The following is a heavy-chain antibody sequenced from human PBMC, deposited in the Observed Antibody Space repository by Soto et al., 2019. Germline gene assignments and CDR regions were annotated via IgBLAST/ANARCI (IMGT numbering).Heavy chain of an antibody. CDR1: GGSINSGGYY. V-gene: IGHV4-31*03. CDR2: MYYSGST. D-gene: IGHD6-13*01. Sequence: QVQLRESGPGLVKPSQTLSLTCTVSGGSINSGGYYWNWIRQHPGKGLEWIGYMYYSGSTYYNPFLKSRVISSADSSENHFSLKLSSVTAADTAVYFCARGYRQSGYSSSWVFVYWGQGTLVNVSS. CDR3: ARGYRQSGYSSSWVFVY. J-gene: IGHJ4*02.